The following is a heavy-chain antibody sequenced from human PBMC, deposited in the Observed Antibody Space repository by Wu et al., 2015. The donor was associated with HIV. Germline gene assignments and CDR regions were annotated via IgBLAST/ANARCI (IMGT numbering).Heavy chain of an antibody. CDR3: ARAPGYYYDSSGYPGI. Sequence: QVQLVQSGAEVKKPGASVKVSCKASGYTFTSYYMHWVRQAPGQGLEWMGIINPSGGSTSYAQKFQGRVTMTRDTSTSTVYMELSSLRSEDTAVYYCARAPGYYYDSSGYPGIWGQGTMVTVSS. V-gene: IGHV1-46*01. CDR2: INPSGGST. J-gene: IGHJ3*02. D-gene: IGHD3-22*01. CDR1: GYTFTSYY.